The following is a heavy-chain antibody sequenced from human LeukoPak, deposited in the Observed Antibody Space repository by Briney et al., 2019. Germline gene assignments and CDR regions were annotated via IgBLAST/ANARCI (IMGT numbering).Heavy chain of an antibody. CDR1: GFTFSSYA. J-gene: IGHJ4*02. V-gene: IGHV3-30-3*02. D-gene: IGHD6-19*01. CDR3: AKLPSSSGLRYYFDY. Sequence: GRSLRLSCAASGFTFSSYAMHWVRQAPGKGLEWVAVISYDGSNKYYADSVKGRFTISRDNSKNTLYLQMNSLRAEDTAVYYCAKLPSSSGLRYYFDYWGQGTLVTVSS. CDR2: ISYDGSNK.